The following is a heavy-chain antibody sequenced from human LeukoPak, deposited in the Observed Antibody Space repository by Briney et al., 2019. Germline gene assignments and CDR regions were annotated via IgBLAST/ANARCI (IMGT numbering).Heavy chain of an antibody. CDR1: GFTSSSYA. CDR3: ARDPDTGWAFDI. J-gene: IGHJ3*02. Sequence: PGRSLRLSCAASGFTSSSYAMHWVRQAPGKGLEWVAVISYDGSNKYYADSVKGRFTISRDNSKNTLYLQMNSLRAEDTAVYYCARDPDTGWAFDIWGQGTMVTVSS. V-gene: IGHV3-30-3*01. D-gene: IGHD5-18*01. CDR2: ISYDGSNK.